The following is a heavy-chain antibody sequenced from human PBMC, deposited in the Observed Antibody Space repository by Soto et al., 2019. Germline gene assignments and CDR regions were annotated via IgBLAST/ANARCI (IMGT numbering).Heavy chain of an antibody. J-gene: IGHJ4*02. V-gene: IGHV3-9*01. CDR1: GFTFDDYA. Sequence: SCAASGFTFDDYAMQWVRQGPGEGLEWVSAISWDSDNIDYADSVKGRFTISRDSAKNSLYLQMNSLRTEDTAFYYCAKDRFGTSWSSFDYWGQGTLVTVSS. CDR2: ISWDSDNI. D-gene: IGHD6-13*01. CDR3: AKDRFGTSWSSFDY.